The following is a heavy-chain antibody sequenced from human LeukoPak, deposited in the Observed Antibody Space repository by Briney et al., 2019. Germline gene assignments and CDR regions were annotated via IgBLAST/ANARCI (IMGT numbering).Heavy chain of an antibody. CDR3: ARAYYYYYYMDV. Sequence: PGGSLRLSCAASGSTFSSYSMNWVRQAPGKGLEWVSSISSSSYIYYADSVKGRFTISRDNAKNSLYLQMNSLRAEDTAVYYCARAYYYYYYMDVWGKGTTVTVSS. V-gene: IGHV3-21*01. CDR2: ISSSSYI. J-gene: IGHJ6*03. CDR1: GSTFSSYS.